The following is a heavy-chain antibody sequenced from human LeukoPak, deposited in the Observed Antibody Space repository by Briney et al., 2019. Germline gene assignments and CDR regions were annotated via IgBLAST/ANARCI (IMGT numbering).Heavy chain of an antibody. J-gene: IGHJ5*02. V-gene: IGHV1-2*02. CDR2: INPNSGGT. CDR3: ARSGPDYGDNSWRLDP. D-gene: IGHD4-17*01. Sequence: GASVKVSCKASGYTFTGYYMHWVRQAPGQGLEWMGWINPNSGGTNYAQKFQGRVTMTRDRSISTAYMELSRLRSDDTAVYYCARSGPDYGDNSWRLDPWGQGTLVTVSS. CDR1: GYTFTGYY.